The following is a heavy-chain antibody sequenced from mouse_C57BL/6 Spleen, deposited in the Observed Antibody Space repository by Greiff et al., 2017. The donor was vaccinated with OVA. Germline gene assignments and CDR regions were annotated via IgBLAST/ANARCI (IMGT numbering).Heavy chain of an antibody. Sequence: QVILPQPGAELVMPGASVKLSCKASGYTFTSYWMHWVKQRSGQGIEWNGEIDPSDSYTNYNQKFKGKSTVTVYKSSSKSSMQLSRLTAEDSAVNYCASLAYWGQGALVTVSA. CDR3: ASLAY. J-gene: IGHJ3*01. CDR1: GYTFTSYW. CDR2: IDPSDSYT. V-gene: IGHV1-69*01.